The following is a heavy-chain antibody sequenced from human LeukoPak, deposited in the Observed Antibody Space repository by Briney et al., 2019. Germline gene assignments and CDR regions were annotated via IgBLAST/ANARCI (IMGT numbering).Heavy chain of an antibody. CDR3: ARDQIQLWLLPFDY. CDR1: GFTFSDYY. CDR2: ISSSGSTI. J-gene: IGHJ4*02. V-gene: IGHV3-11*04. Sequence: KPGGSLRLSCAASGFTFSDYYMSWIRQAPGKGLEWVSYISSSGSTIYYADSVKGRFTISRDNAKNSLYLQMNSLRAEDTAVYYCARDQIQLWLLPFDYWGQGTLVTVSS. D-gene: IGHD5-18*01.